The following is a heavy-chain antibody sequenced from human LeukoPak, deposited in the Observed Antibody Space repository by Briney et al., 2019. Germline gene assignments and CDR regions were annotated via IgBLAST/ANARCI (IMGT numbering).Heavy chain of an antibody. CDR3: ARRHNNYYFTIDY. D-gene: IGHD2/OR15-2a*01. Sequence: GGSLRLSCAASGFTFNMYGMGWVRQAPGKWPEWVAAIADSGGNTYYADSVKGRFTISRDNSRNTLSLQMNSLRAEDTAVYYCARRHNNYYFTIDYWGQGPLVTLSS. CDR2: IADSGGNT. CDR1: GFTFNMYG. J-gene: IGHJ4*02. V-gene: IGHV3-23*01.